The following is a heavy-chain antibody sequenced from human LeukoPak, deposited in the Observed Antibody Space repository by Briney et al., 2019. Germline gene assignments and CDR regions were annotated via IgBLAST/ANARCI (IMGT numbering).Heavy chain of an antibody. J-gene: IGHJ3*01. Sequence: GASMKVSCKASGYTFTGYHIHWVRQAPGQGLEWMGWIDPYSGGTNYAQKFQGRVTMTRDTSITTAYMELSRLKSDDTAVYYCTRGGARGSYYGSGGWDWGQGTMVTVSS. CDR2: IDPYSGGT. D-gene: IGHD3-16*01. CDR1: GYTFTGYH. V-gene: IGHV1-2*02. CDR3: TRGGARGSYYGSGGWD.